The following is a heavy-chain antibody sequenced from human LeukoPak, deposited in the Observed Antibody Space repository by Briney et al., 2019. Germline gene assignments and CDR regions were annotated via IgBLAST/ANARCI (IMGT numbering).Heavy chain of an antibody. CDR3: ARSLVVVAGTPATDY. CDR1: GFTFSSYA. CDR2: ISYDGSNK. J-gene: IGHJ4*02. V-gene: IGHV3-30*04. Sequence: GALRLSCAASGFTFSSYAMHWVRQAPGKGLEWVAVISYDGSNKYYADSVKGRFTISRDNSKNTLYLQMNSLRAEDTAVYYCARSLVVVAGTPATDYWGQGTLVTVSS. D-gene: IGHD2-15*01.